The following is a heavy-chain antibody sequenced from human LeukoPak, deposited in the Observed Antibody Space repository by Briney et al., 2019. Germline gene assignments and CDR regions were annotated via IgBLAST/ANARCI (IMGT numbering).Heavy chain of an antibody. J-gene: IGHJ4*02. Sequence: GGSLRLSCAASGCTFSSSAMSWVRQAPGKGLEWVSAISNNGGYTYYADSVQGRFTISRDSSKSTLCLQMNSLRAEDTAVYYCAKQLGYCSDGSCYFPYWGQGTLVTVSS. CDR1: GCTFSSSA. V-gene: IGHV3-23*01. CDR2: ISNNGGYT. CDR3: AKQLGYCSDGSCYFPY. D-gene: IGHD2-15*01.